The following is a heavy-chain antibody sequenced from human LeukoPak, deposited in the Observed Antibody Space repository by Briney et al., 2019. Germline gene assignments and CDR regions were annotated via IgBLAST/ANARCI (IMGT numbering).Heavy chain of an antibody. V-gene: IGHV4-59*12. J-gene: IGHJ5*02. CDR2: IYYSGST. D-gene: IGHD3-10*01. CDR3: ARDPLWFGEFPLGWFDP. CDR1: GGSISSYY. Sequence: SETLSLTCTVSGGSISSYYWSWIRQPPGKGLEWIGYIYYSGSTNYNPSLKSRVTISVDTSKNQFSLKLSSVTAADTAVYYCARDPLWFGEFPLGWFDPWGQGTLVTVSS.